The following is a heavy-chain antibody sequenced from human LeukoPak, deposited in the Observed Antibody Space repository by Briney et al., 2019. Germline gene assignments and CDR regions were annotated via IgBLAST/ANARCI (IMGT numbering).Heavy chain of an antibody. CDR3: AKDQGSSSFDGPYL. CDR1: GFSFSSYA. V-gene: IGHV3-23*01. J-gene: IGHJ4*02. Sequence: TGGSLRLSCAASGFSFSSYAMSWVRQAPGKGLEWVSAISGSGGNTYYADSVKGRFTISRDNSKNTLYLQMNSLRAEDTAVYYCAKDQGSSSFDGPYLWGQGTLVTVSS. D-gene: IGHD6-13*01. CDR2: ISGSGGNT.